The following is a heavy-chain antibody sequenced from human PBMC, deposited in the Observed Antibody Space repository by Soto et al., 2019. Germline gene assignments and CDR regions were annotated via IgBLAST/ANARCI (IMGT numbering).Heavy chain of an antibody. Sequence: SETLSLTCTVSGGSISTYYWSWIRQPPGKGLEWIGYIYYSGSTNYNPSLKSRVAISLDTSKNQFSLRLSSVTAADTAVYYCARETYSSGWYYWFDPWGQGTLVTVSS. CDR3: ARETYSSGWYYWFDP. CDR2: IYYSGST. CDR1: GGSISTYY. V-gene: IGHV4-59*01. J-gene: IGHJ5*02. D-gene: IGHD6-19*01.